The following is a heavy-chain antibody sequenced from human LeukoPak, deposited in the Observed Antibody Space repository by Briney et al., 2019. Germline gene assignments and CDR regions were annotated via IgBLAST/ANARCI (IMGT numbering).Heavy chain of an antibody. J-gene: IGHJ3*02. D-gene: IGHD3-10*01. CDR1: GYTFTGCY. Sequence: AASVKVSCKASGYTFTGCYMHWVRQAPGQGLEWMGWINPNSGGTNYAQKFQGRVTMTRDTSISTAYMELSRLRSDDTAVYYCARAIWFGEPDDAFDIWGQGTMVTVSS. CDR3: ARAIWFGEPDDAFDI. V-gene: IGHV1-2*02. CDR2: INPNSGGT.